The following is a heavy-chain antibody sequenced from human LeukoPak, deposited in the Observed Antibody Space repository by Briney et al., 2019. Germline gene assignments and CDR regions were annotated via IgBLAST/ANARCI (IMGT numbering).Heavy chain of an antibody. V-gene: IGHV3-74*01. Sequence: GGSLRLSCVASGFTFNTYWIHWVRQGPGKGLVWVSLISADGTTTTYADSVKGRFTVSRDNAKSTLYLQMNSLRAEDAAVYYCARGLAGAYRIMDVWGQGTTVTVSS. CDR2: ISADGTTT. CDR1: GFTFNTYW. CDR3: ARGLAGAYRIMDV. J-gene: IGHJ6*02. D-gene: IGHD6-19*01.